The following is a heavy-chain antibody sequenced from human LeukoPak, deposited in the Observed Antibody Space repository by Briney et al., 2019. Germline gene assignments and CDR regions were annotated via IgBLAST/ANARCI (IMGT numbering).Heavy chain of an antibody. CDR1: GFSFSDHY. D-gene: IGHD1-1*01. Sequence: GGSLRLSCAASGFSFSDHYMDWVRQAPGKGLEWVGRSRNKLNNHRTEYAASVRGRFTISRDDSKNSLYLQMNSLRAEDTAVYYCAKNNDFDYWGQGTLVTVSS. CDR3: AKNNDFDY. V-gene: IGHV3-72*01. J-gene: IGHJ4*02. CDR2: SRNKLNNHRT.